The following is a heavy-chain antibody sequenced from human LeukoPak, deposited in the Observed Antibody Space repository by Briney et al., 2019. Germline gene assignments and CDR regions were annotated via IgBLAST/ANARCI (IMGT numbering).Heavy chain of an antibody. J-gene: IGHJ4*02. D-gene: IGHD2-21*01. CDR2: IYYSGST. CDR3: ARHVRAGSYYPDY. Sequence: SETLSLTCTVSGGSISSSSYYWGWIRQPAGRGLEWIGSIYYSGSTYYNPSLKSRVTISVDTSKNQFSLKLSSVTAADTAVYYCARHVRAGSYYPDYWGQGTLVTVSS. V-gene: IGHV4-39*01. CDR1: GGSISSSSYY.